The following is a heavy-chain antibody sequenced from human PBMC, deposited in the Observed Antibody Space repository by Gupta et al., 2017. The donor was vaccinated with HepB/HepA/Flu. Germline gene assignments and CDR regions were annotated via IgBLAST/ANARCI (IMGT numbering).Heavy chain of an antibody. CDR1: GYSFTSYY. J-gene: IGHJ4*02. V-gene: IGHV1-46*01. D-gene: IGHD6-19*01. CDR2: INPRGGAT. Sequence: QVHLEQSGAEVQTPGASVTISCQTSGYSFTSYYMHWVRQARGQHFEWVGAINPRGGATTYSQKFQGRVTLTRDTSTGTVFMELSSLTSEDSAIYYCARDRHQGWYELDFWGQGALVTVSS. CDR3: ARDRHQGWYELDF.